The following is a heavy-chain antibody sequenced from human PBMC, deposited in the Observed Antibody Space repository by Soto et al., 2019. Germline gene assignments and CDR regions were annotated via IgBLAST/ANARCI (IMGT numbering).Heavy chain of an antibody. Sequence: PGGSLRLSCAASGFTFSSYEMNWVRQAPGKGLEWVSYISSSGSTIYYADSVKGRFTISRDNAKNSLYLQMNSLRAEVTAVYYCARDLAAGGGGAFDIWGQGTMVTVSS. J-gene: IGHJ3*02. D-gene: IGHD6-13*01. CDR2: ISSSGSTI. CDR1: GFTFSSYE. V-gene: IGHV3-48*03. CDR3: ARDLAAGGGGAFDI.